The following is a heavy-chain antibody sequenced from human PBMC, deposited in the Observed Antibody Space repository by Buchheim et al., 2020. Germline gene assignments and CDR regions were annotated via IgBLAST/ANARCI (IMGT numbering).Heavy chain of an antibody. CDR3: ARDISGWYFFDY. V-gene: IGHV4-34*01. Sequence: QVQLQQWGAGLLKPSETLSLTCAVYGGSFSGYYWSWIRQPPGKGLEWIGEINHSGSTNYNPSLKSRVTISVDTSKNQFSLKLSSVTAADTAMYYCARDISGWYFFDYWGQGTL. J-gene: IGHJ4*02. CDR1: GGSFSGYY. CDR2: INHSGST. D-gene: IGHD6-19*01.